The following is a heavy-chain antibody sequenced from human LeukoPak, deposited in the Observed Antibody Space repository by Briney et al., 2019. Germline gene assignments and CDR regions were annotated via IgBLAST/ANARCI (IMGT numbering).Heavy chain of an antibody. CDR1: GFPLSSYS. CDR2: ISASGSNI. V-gene: IGHV3-48*01. Sequence: GRSLRLACAASGFPLSSYSINWFRQAPGKGLEWVAYISASGSNIYYVDSVMGRFTVSRDNPKSSLFLQMNSPRAEDTAVYYCARVKGTYFDYWGQGDLVTVSS. D-gene: IGHD1-1*01. CDR3: ARVKGTYFDY. J-gene: IGHJ4*02.